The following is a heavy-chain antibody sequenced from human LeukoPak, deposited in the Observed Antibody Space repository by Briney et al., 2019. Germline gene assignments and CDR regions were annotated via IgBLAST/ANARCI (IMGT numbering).Heavy chain of an antibody. CDR3: ARDLELDPGYNWFDP. Sequence: SETLSLTCAVYGGSFSGYYWSWIRQPAGKGLEWIGRIYTSGSTNYNPSLKSRVTMSVDTSKNQFSLKLSSVTAADTAVYYCARDLELDPGYNWFDPWGQGTLVTVSS. J-gene: IGHJ5*02. D-gene: IGHD1-1*01. V-gene: IGHV4-4*07. CDR2: IYTSGST. CDR1: GGSFSGYY.